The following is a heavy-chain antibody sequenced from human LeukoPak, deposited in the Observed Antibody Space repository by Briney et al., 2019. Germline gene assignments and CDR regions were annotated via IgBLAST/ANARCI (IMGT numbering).Heavy chain of an antibody. CDR1: GFTFSDYS. CDR3: VVWGSDES. V-gene: IGHV3-48*01. D-gene: IGHD3-10*01. Sequence: GGSLSLTCAGGFTFSDYSMNWIRQAPGKGLEWVSYISSSSSTVYYTDSVKGRFTISRDNAKRSLYLQMNSLRVEDTAVYYCVVWGSDESWGQGTLVTVSS. J-gene: IGHJ5*02. CDR2: ISSSSSTV.